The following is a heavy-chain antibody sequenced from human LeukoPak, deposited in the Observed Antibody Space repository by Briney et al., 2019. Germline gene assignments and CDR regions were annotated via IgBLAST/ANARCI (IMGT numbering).Heavy chain of an antibody. CDR2: IWYDGSNK. V-gene: IGHV3-33*01. D-gene: IGHD4-17*01. Sequence: PGGSLRLSCAASGFTFSSYGMHWVRQAPGKGLEWVAVIWYDGSNKYYADSVKGRFTISRDNSKNTLYLQMNSLRAEDTAVYYCARDHTTPLYGDYTALAFDIWGQGTMVTVSS. J-gene: IGHJ3*02. CDR1: GFTFSSYG. CDR3: ARDHTTPLYGDYTALAFDI.